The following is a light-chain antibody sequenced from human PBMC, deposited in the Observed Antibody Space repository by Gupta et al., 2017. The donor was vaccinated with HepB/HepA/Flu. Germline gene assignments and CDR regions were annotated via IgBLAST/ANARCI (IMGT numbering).Light chain of an antibody. J-gene: IGKJ1*01. CDR1: LSISTW. V-gene: IGKV1-5*03. Sequence: DTQMTQSPSTLSASVGDRVTITCRASLSISTWLAWYQQKPGEAPKLLIYQASTLVSGVPSRFSGSGSWTQFTLTISGLQPDDFATYYCQQYNGFSTWPFGQGTKVEIK. CDR3: QQYNGFSTWP. CDR2: QAS.